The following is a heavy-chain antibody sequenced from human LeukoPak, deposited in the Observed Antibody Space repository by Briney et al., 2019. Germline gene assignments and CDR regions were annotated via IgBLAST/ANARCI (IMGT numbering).Heavy chain of an antibody. CDR2: INHSGST. D-gene: IGHD3-22*01. CDR1: GGSFSGYY. V-gene: IGHV4-34*01. J-gene: IGHJ5*02. CDR3: ARDLYDRLDP. Sequence: SETLSLTCAVYGGSFSGYYWSWIRQPPGKGLEWIGEINHSGSTNYNPSLKSRVTISVDTSKNQFSLKLSSVTAADTAVYYCARDLYDRLDPWGQGILVTVSS.